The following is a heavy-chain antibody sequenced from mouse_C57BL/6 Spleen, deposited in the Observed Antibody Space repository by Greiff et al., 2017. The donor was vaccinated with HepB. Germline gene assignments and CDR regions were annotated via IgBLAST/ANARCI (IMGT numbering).Heavy chain of an antibody. CDR2: IYPGSGST. D-gene: IGHD1-1*01. Sequence: QVQLQQPGAELVKPGASVTLSCKASGYTFTSYWITWVKQRPGPGLEWIGDIYPGSGSTNYNEKFKSKATLTVDTSSSTAYMQLSSLTSEDSAVYYCARRGSSHWYFDVWGTGTTVTVSS. CDR3: ARRGSSHWYFDV. V-gene: IGHV1-55*01. J-gene: IGHJ1*03. CDR1: GYTFTSYW.